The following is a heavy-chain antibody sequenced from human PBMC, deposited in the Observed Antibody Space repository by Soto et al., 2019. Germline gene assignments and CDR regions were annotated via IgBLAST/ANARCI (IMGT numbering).Heavy chain of an antibody. CDR3: ASRTYYDFWSGDYCYYGMDV. CDR2: ISYDGSNK. CDR1: GFTFSSYA. J-gene: IGHJ6*02. D-gene: IGHD3-3*01. V-gene: IGHV3-30-3*01. Sequence: GGSLRLSCAACGFTFSSYAMHWVRQAPGKGLEWVAVISYDGSNKYYADSVKGRFTISRDNSKNTLYLQMNSLRAEDTAVYYCASRTYYDFWSGDYCYYGMDVWGQGTTVTVSS.